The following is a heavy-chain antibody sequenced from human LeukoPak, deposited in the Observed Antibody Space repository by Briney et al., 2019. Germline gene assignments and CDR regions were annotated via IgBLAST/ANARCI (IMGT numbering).Heavy chain of an antibody. CDR2: IKQDGSEK. D-gene: IGHD3-10*01. CDR3: AKDQYYYGSGSYYNNAFDI. V-gene: IGHV3-7*01. CDR1: GFTFSSYW. Sequence: GGSLRLSCAASGFTFSSYWMSWVRQAPGKGLEWVANIKQDGSEKYYVDSVKGRFTISRDNAKNSLYLQMNSLRAEDTAVYYCAKDQYYYGSGSYYNNAFDIWGQGTMVTVSS. J-gene: IGHJ3*02.